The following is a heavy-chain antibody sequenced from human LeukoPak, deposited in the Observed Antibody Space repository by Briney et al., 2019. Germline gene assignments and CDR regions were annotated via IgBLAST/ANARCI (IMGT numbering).Heavy chain of an antibody. J-gene: IGHJ6*02. CDR1: GGSISSGGFY. CDR2: IYQSGST. Sequence: PSQTLSLTCTVSGGSISSGGFYWNWIRQPPGKSLEWIGYIYQSGSTYYNPSLKSRVTMSLDRSKNQFSLRLTSVTAADTAVYYCAGFPGYSYGDLSYYGLRVWGQGTTVTVSS. CDR3: AGFPGYSYGDLSYYGLRV. D-gene: IGHD5-18*01. V-gene: IGHV4-30-2*01.